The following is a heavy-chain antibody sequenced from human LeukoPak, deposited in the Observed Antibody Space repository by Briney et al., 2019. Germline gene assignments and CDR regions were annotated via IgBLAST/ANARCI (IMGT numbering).Heavy chain of an antibody. CDR1: GFTLSSYW. CDR2: IKQDGSEK. J-gene: IGHJ4*02. D-gene: IGHD3-10*01. V-gene: IGHV3-7*01. CDR3: ARDLRGSRLLWFGELSTFDY. Sequence: GGSLRLSCAASGFTLSSYWMSWVRQAPGKGLEWVANIKQDGSEKYYVDSVKGRFTISRDNAKNSLYLQMNSLRAEDTAVYYCARDLRGSRLLWFGELSTFDYWGQGTLVTVSS.